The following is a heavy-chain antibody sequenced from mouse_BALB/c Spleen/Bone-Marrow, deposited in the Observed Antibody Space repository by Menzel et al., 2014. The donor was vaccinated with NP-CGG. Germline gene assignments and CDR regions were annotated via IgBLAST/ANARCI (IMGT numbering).Heavy chain of an antibody. J-gene: IGHJ3*01. CDR2: INPGNGGT. Sequence: VQLQQSGAELVKPGASVKLSCKTSGYTFTNYYIYWVKQRPGQGLEWIGEINPGNGGTNFNERFKSKATLTVDKSSTTAYILLTSLTSEDSAVYCCARGSPYWGQGTLVTVSA. D-gene: IGHD6-2*01. CDR3: ARGSPY. CDR1: GYTFTNYY. V-gene: IGHV1S81*02.